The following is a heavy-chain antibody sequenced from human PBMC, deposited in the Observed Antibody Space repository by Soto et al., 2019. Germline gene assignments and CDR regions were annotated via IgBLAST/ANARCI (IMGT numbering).Heavy chain of an antibody. CDR1: GFTFSSYG. D-gene: IGHD4-17*01. CDR2: IWYDGSNK. CDR3: ARDGDGDYGNAFDI. J-gene: IGHJ3*02. Sequence: QVQLVESGGGVVQPGRSLRLSCAASGFTFSSYGMHWVRQAPGKGLEWVAVIWYDGSNKYYADSVKGRFTISRDNSKNTLYLQMNSLRAEDTAVYYCARDGDGDYGNAFDIWGQGTMVTVSS. V-gene: IGHV3-33*01.